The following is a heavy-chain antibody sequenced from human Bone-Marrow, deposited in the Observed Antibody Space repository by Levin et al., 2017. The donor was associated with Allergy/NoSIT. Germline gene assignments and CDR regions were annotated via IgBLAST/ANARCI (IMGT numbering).Heavy chain of an antibody. CDR3: ARVVGNYDFGRGYSQFDY. Sequence: SETLSLTCTVSGASISSISSAYWSWVRQPPGKGLEWIGYVYSSGSTNYNPSLKSRVTISVDTSKNQFSLKLSSVTAADTAVYYCARVVGNYDFGRGYSQFDYWGQGTLVTVSS. CDR2: VYSSGST. CDR1: GASISSISSAY. V-gene: IGHV4-61*05. D-gene: IGHD3-3*01. J-gene: IGHJ4*02.